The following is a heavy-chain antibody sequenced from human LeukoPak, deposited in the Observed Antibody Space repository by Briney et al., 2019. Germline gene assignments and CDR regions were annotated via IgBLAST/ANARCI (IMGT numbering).Heavy chain of an antibody. CDR3: ARGLRYIAARFYFDY. CDR1: GDSVSSNTAT. V-gene: IGHV6-1*01. CDR2: TYYRSKWFN. D-gene: IGHD6-6*01. Sequence: SQTLSLTCDISGDSVSSNTATWSWIRQSPSRGLEWLGRTYYRSKWFNDYAVSVKSRITVNPDTSKNQFSLHLNSVTPDDTAVYYCARGLRYIAARFYFDYWAQGTLVTVSS. J-gene: IGHJ4*02.